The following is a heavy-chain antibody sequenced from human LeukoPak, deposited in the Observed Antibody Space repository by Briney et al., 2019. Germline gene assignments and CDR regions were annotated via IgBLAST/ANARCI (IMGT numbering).Heavy chain of an antibody. Sequence: PGGSLRLSCAASGFTFSSYAMHWVRQAPGKGLEWVGRIKSKIDGGTTDYAAPVKGRFTISRDDSRTTLYLQMNSLKTEDTAVYYCTTDLYSSGWYEDYWGQGTLVTVSS. D-gene: IGHD6-19*01. J-gene: IGHJ4*02. CDR1: GFTFSSYA. CDR3: TTDLYSSGWYEDY. V-gene: IGHV3-15*07. CDR2: IKSKIDGGTT.